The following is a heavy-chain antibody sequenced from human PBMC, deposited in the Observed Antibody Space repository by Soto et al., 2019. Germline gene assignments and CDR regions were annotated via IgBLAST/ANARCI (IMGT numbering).Heavy chain of an antibody. V-gene: IGHV3-23*01. J-gene: IGHJ4*02. Sequence: GGSLRLSCAASGFAFSSSAMGWVRQAPGKGLEWVSAIGGSGGSTYYADSVKGRFTISRDNSKNTLYLQMNSLRAEDTAVYYCEKGGLYSSGTSCYATRFDYWGQGTLVTVSS. D-gene: IGHD2-2*01. CDR3: EKGGLYSSGTSCYATRFDY. CDR1: GFAFSSSA. CDR2: IGGSGGST.